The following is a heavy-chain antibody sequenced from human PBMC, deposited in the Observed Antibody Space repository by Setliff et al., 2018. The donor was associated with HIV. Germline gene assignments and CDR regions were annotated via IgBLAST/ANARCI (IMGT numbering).Heavy chain of an antibody. Sequence: SCKASGGTFSSYAISWVRQAPGKGLEWVSGISGSAGTTYYADSVKGRFTISRDNSKNTLYLQMNSLRAEDTAVYYCAGESSIAVAEYFQHWGQGTLVTVSS. CDR1: GGTFSSYA. CDR3: AGESSIAVAEYFQH. D-gene: IGHD6-19*01. V-gene: IGHV3-23*01. J-gene: IGHJ1*01. CDR2: ISGSAGTT.